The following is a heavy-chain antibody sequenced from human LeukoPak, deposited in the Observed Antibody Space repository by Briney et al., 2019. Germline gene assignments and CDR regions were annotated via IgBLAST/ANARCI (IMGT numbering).Heavy chain of an antibody. Sequence: GGSLRLSCAASGFSFSSYSMNWVRQAPGKGLEWVSSISDSSSYIYYPDSVKGRFTISRDNAKNSLYLQMNSLRAEDTAVYFCARGGTGADFDYWGQETLVTVSS. J-gene: IGHJ4*02. V-gene: IGHV3-21*01. CDR2: ISDSSSYI. CDR1: GFSFSSYS. CDR3: ARGGTGADFDY. D-gene: IGHD3/OR15-3a*01.